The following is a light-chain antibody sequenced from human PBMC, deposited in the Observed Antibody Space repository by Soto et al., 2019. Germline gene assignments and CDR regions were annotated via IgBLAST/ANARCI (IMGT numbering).Light chain of an antibody. V-gene: IGKV3-15*01. CDR1: KIVSRT. J-gene: IGKJ3*01. CDR3: QQYNNWPPRIT. Sequence: EIVMTQSPATLSVSPGERATLSCRASKIVSRTLDWYKHKPGPAPRHIIYGESTRATGIPARLSGSGCGTELTLTIRSLQSEDFEFYYCQQYNNWPPRITFGPGTKVDIK. CDR2: GES.